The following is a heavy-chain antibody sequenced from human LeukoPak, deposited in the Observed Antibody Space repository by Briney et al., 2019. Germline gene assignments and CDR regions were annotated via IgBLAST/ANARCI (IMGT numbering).Heavy chain of an antibody. J-gene: IGHJ4*02. CDR3: ASGNYYVFDF. CDR2: IKQDGSEK. V-gene: IGHV3-7*01. Sequence: GGSLRLSCEASGFTFTTYWMGWVRQAPGKGLEWVANIKQDGSEKYYVDSVKGRFTISRDNAKNSLYLQMNSLRAEDTAVYYCASGNYYVFDFWGQGTLVTVSS. D-gene: IGHD3-10*01. CDR1: GFTFTTYW.